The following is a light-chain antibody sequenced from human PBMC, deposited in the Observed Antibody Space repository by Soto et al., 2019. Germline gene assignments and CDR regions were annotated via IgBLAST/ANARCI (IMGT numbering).Light chain of an antibody. V-gene: IGLV1-44*01. Sequence: QSVLTQPPSASGAPGQRVTISCSGSSSNIGSYTVNWYQQFPGTAPKLVIYSNNQRPSGVPDRFSGSKSGTSASLVISGLQSEDEADYYCQIWDSDSDHYVFGSGTKLTVL. CDR3: QIWDSDSDHYV. CDR2: SNN. CDR1: SSNIGSYT. J-gene: IGLJ1*01.